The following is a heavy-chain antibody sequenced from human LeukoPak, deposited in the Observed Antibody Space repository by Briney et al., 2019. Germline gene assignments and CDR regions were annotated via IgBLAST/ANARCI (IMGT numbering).Heavy chain of an antibody. J-gene: IGHJ4*02. V-gene: IGHV3-23*01. D-gene: IGHD6-19*01. Sequence: GGSLRLSCAASGFTFSSYAMSWVRQAPGKGLEWVSAIIGSVGSTYYADSVKGRFTISRDNSKNTLYLQMNSLRAEDTAVYYCAKDHSSGWYSNPFDYWGQGTLVTVSS. CDR1: GFTFSSYA. CDR2: IIGSVGST. CDR3: AKDHSSGWYSNPFDY.